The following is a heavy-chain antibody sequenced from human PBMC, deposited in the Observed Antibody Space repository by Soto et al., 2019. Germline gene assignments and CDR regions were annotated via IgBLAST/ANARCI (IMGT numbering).Heavy chain of an antibody. CDR1: GGSFSGYY. D-gene: IGHD6-19*01. J-gene: IGHJ4*02. V-gene: IGHV4-34*01. CDR2: INHSGST. CDR3: ARGRAGALDY. Sequence: SETLSLTCAVYGGSFSGYYWSWIRQPPGKGLEWIGEINHSGSTNYNPSLKSRVTISVDTSKNQFSLKLSSVTAADSAVYYCARGRAGALDYWGQGTLVTVSS.